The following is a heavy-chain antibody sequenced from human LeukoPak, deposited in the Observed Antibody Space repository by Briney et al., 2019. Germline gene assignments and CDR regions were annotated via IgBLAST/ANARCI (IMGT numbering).Heavy chain of an antibody. CDR1: GYSISSGYY. CDR2: IHHSGST. CDR3: ARFFSAATWGYNWFDP. J-gene: IGHJ5*02. V-gene: IGHV4-38-2*02. Sequence: SETLSLTCTVSGYSISSGYYWGWIRQPPGRGLEWIGSIHHSGSTYYKPSLKSRVTISIDTSKNQFSLKLRSVTAADTAVYYCARFFSAATWGYNWFDPWGQGTLVTVSS. D-gene: IGHD2-15*01.